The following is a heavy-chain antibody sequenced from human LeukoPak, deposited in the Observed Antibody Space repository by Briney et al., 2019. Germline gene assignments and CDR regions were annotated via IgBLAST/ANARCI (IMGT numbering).Heavy chain of an antibody. J-gene: IGHJ4*02. CDR3: ARDIWDSSGRFFDY. CDR2: IYSGGST. D-gene: IGHD3-22*01. Sequence: SGGSLRLSCAASGFTFSNNYMSWVRQAPGKGLEWVSVIYSGGSTYYADPVKGRFTTSRDNSTNTLYLQMNSLRAEDTAVYYCARDIWDSSGRFFDYWGQGTLVTVSS. V-gene: IGHV3-53*01. CDR1: GFTFSNNY.